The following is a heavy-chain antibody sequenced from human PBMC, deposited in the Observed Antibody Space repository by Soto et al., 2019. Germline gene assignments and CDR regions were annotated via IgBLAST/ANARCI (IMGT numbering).Heavy chain of an antibody. J-gene: IGHJ4*02. CDR3: ARGMGDDFWGGDGDY. V-gene: IGHV4-31*03. D-gene: IGHD3-3*01. CDR2: IYYSGST. CDR1: GGSISSGGYY. Sequence: QVQLQESGPGLVKPSQTLSLTCTVSGGSISSGGYYWSWIRQHPGKGLEWIGYIYYSGSTYYNPSLKSRVTLSFDKPKNQFSLKLSSVTAADTAVYYCARGMGDDFWGGDGDYWGQGTLVAVSS.